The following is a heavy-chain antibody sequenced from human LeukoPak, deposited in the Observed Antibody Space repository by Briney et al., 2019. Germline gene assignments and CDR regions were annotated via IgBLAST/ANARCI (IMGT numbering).Heavy chain of an antibody. CDR1: GFTVSSNY. J-gene: IGHJ3*02. D-gene: IGHD2-8*02. CDR2: IYYSGST. CDR3: ARLPVGYEPTGDAFDI. V-gene: IGHV4-59*08. Sequence: GSLRLSCAASGFTVSSNYMSWIRQSPGKGLEWVGNIYYSGSTNCNPSLQSRVTMSIDTSKSQFSLKMSSVTAADTAVYYCARLPVGYEPTGDAFDIWGQGTMVTVSS.